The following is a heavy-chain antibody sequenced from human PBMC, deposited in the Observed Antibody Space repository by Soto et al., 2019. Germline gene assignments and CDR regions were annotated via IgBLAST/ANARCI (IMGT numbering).Heavy chain of an antibody. V-gene: IGHV3-15*07. D-gene: IGHD5-18*01. CDR3: TTSGYSYGPDAFDI. J-gene: IGHJ3*02. CDR2: IKSKTDGGTT. Sequence: GSLRLSCAASGFTFSNAWMNWVRQAPGKGLEWVGRIKSKTDGGTTDYAAPVKGRFTISRDDSKNTLYLQMNSLKTEDTAVYYCTTSGYSYGPDAFDIWGQGTMVTVSS. CDR1: GFTFSNAW.